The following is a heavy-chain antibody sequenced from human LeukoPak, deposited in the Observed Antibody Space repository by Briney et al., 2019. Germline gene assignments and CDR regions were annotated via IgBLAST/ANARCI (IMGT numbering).Heavy chain of an antibody. CDR2: IYTSGST. J-gene: IGHJ6*02. V-gene: IGHV4-4*07. Sequence: SETLSLTCTVSGGSISSYYWSWIRQPAGKGLEWIGRIYTSGSTNYNPSLKSRVTMSVDTSKNQLSLKLSSVTAADTAVYYCAREDPQTTVPEGMDVWGQGTTVTVSS. CDR1: GGSISSYY. D-gene: IGHD4-17*01. CDR3: AREDPQTTVPEGMDV.